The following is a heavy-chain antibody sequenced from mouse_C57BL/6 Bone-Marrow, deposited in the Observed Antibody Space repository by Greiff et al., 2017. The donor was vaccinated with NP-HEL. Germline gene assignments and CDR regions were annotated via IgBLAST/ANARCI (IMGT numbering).Heavy chain of an antibody. D-gene: IGHD3-2*02. V-gene: IGHV1-63*01. CDR2: IYPGGGST. Sequence: VQLQQSGAELVRPGTSVQMSCKASGSTFTNYWIGWAKQRPGHGLEWIGDIYPGGGSTYYNEKFTGKATLTADTSSSTAYMPFSSLTSEDAAIYSGAKTAQASYYFDYWGQGTTLTVSA. J-gene: IGHJ2*01. CDR3: AKTAQASYYFDY. CDR1: GSTFTNYW.